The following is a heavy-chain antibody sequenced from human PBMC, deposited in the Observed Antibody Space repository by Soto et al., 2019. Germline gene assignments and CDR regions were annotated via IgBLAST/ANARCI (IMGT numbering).Heavy chain of an antibody. J-gene: IGHJ6*02. CDR1: GGSISSYY. D-gene: IGHD5-18*01. V-gene: IGHV4-59*01. CDR3: ARDGPGDTAMGPPDYYYYYGMDV. CDR2: IYYSGST. Sequence: SETLSLTCTVSGGSISSYYWSWIRQPPGKGLEWIGYIYYSGSTNYNPSLKSRVTISVDTSKNQFSLKLSSVTAADTAVYYCARDGPGDTAMGPPDYYYYYGMDVWGQGTTVTVSS.